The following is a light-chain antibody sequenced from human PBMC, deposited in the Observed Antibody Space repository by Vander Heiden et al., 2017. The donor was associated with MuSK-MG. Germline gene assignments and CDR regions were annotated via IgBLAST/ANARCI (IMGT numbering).Light chain of an antibody. J-gene: IGKJ1*01. CDR2: LGS. CDR1: QSLLHSNGYNY. Sequence: DIVMTQSPLSLPVTPGEPASISCRSSQSLLHSNGYNYLDWYLQKPGQSPQLLIYLGSNRASGVPDRFSGSASGTDFTLRIRSVDVEDVGVYYCRRSSEVARTFGQGTKVEIK. V-gene: IGKV2-28*01. CDR3: RRSSEVART.